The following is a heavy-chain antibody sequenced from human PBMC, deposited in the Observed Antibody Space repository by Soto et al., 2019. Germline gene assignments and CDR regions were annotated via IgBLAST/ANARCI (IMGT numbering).Heavy chain of an antibody. CDR1: GFTFSRYG. D-gene: IGHD1-26*01. V-gene: IGHV3-30*18. CDR2: ISYDGSNK. Sequence: QVQLVESGGGVVQPGRSLRLSCAASGFTFSRYGMHWVRQAPGKGLEWVALISYDGSNKYYVDSVKGRFTISRDNSKNSLFLQMIGLRAGETAVYYCEKDRLRGEFLTTATTNGGDFWGQGTTVTVSS. J-gene: IGHJ6*02. CDR3: EKDRLRGEFLTTATTNGGDF.